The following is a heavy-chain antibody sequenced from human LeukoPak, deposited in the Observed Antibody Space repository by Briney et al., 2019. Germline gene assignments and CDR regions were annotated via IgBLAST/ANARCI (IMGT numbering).Heavy chain of an antibody. CDR1: EFTFFTYS. CDR3: ARAGRKSRGVDLVRKKETGYYYYMDV. Sequence: PGGSLRLSCAASEFTFFTYSMSWVCQAPGKGLEWVANIKQDGSEKYYVDSVKGRFTISRDNAKNSLYLQMNSLRAEDTAVYYCARAGRKSRGVDLVRKKETGYYYYMDVWGKGTTVTVSS. D-gene: IGHD3-10*02. V-gene: IGHV3-7*01. CDR2: IKQDGSEK. J-gene: IGHJ6*03.